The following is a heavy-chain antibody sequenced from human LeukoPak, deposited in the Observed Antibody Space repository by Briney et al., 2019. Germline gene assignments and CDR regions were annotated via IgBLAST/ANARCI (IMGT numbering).Heavy chain of an antibody. J-gene: IGHJ4*02. CDR2: IYHSGST. Sequence: PSETLSLTCTVSLYSITSGYYWGWIRQPPGKGLEWIGSIYHSGSTYYNPFLKSRVTISVDTSKNQSSLKHSSVTAADAAVYYCARCVAALFDYWGQGTLVTVSS. CDR1: LYSITSGYY. V-gene: IGHV4-38-2*02. CDR3: ARCVAALFDY. D-gene: IGHD6-13*01.